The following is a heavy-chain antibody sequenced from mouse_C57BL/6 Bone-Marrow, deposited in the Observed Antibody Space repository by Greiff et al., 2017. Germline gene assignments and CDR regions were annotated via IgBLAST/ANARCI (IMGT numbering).Heavy chain of an antibody. Sequence: EVQLQQSGAELVRPGASVKLSCTASGFNIKDDYMHWVKQRPEQGLEWIGWIDPENGDTEYASKFKGKATITADTSSNTAYLQLSSLTSEDTAVYYVTTFGTTVPQAWFAYWGQGTLVTVSA. CDR1: GFNIKDDY. V-gene: IGHV14-4*01. CDR2: IDPENGDT. CDR3: TTFGTTVPQAWFAY. J-gene: IGHJ3*01. D-gene: IGHD1-1*01.